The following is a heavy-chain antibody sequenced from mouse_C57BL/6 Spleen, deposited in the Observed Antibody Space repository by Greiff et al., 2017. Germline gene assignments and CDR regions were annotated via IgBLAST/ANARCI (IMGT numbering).Heavy chain of an antibody. CDR3: ARNYGSSKYYFDY. V-gene: IGHV1-69*01. CDR1: GYTFTSYW. CDR2: IDPSDSYT. Sequence: VQLQQPGAELVMPGASVKLSCKASGYTFTSYWMHWVKQRPGQGLEWIGEIDPSDSYTNYNQKFKGKSTLTVDKSSSTAYMQLSSLTSEDSAVYYCARNYGSSKYYFDYWGQGTTVTVSS. D-gene: IGHD1-1*01. J-gene: IGHJ2*01.